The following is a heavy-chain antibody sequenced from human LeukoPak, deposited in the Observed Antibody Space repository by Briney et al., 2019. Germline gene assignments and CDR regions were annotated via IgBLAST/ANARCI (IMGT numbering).Heavy chain of an antibody. D-gene: IGHD3-9*01. V-gene: IGHV3-23*01. CDR2: ISGSGGST. CDR3: AKGVDWQQTYYFDY. CDR1: GFTFSSYA. J-gene: IGHJ4*02. Sequence: PGGPLRLSCAASGFTFSSYAMGWVRQAPGKGLEWVSAISGSGGSTYYADSVKGWFTISRDNSKNTLYLQMNSLRAEDTAVYYCAKGVDWQQTYYFDYWGQGTLVTVSS.